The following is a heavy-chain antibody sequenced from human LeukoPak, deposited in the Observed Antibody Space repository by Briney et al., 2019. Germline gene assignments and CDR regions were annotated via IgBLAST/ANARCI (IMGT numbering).Heavy chain of an antibody. J-gene: IGHJ4*02. CDR2: IYYTGDT. CDR3: ARLRGYTYGNPGC. Sequence: SETLSLTCTVSGGSISTSSSYYWGWIRQPPGKGLEWIGSIYYTGDTYYNSSLKSRVTISVDTSKNQFALKLTSVTAADTALYYCARLRGYTYGNPGCWGQGSLVTVSS. CDR1: GGSISTSSSYY. D-gene: IGHD5-18*01. V-gene: IGHV4-39*01.